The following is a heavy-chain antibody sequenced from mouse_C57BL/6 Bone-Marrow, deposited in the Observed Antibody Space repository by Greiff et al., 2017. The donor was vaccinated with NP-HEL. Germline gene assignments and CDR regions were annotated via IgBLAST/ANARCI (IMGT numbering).Heavy chain of an antibody. CDR1: GFTFSDFY. CDR3: ARDNGDWYFDV. V-gene: IGHV7-1*01. Sequence: DVHLVESGRRLVQSARSLRLSCATSGFTFSDFYMEWARQAPGEGLEWIAASRNKAKDYPTEYSASVKGRFIVSRGTSQSSLYLKMHALRAEDTAIYYCARDNGDWYFDVWGTGTTVTVYS. J-gene: IGHJ1*03. CDR2: SRNKAKDYPT.